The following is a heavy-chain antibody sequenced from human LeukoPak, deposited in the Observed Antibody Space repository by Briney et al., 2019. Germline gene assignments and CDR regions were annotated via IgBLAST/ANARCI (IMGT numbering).Heavy chain of an antibody. J-gene: IGHJ6*02. D-gene: IGHD1-26*01. CDR2: IYYNGNT. CDR1: DGSINSYY. CDR3: ARGRSNYYGMDV. Sequence: SETLSLTCSVSDGSINSYYWNWIRRPPGKGLEWIGYIYYNGNTDYSPSLKSRVTMSVDTSKNLFSLKVSSVIAADTAVHYCARGRSNYYGMDVWGQGTTVTVSS. V-gene: IGHV4-59*01.